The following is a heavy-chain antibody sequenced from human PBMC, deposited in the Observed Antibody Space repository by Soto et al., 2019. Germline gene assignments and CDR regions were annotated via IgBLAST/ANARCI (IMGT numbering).Heavy chain of an antibody. V-gene: IGHV3-23*01. J-gene: IGHJ4*02. CDR3: AKSPHYGGNSLEGVY. Sequence: EVQLLESRGGLVQPGGSLRLSCAASGFTFSSYAMSWVRQAPGKGLEWVSAISGSGGSTYYADSVKGRFTISRDNSKNTLYLQMNSLRAEDTAVYYCAKSPHYGGNSLEGVYWGQGTLVTVSS. CDR2: ISGSGGST. D-gene: IGHD4-17*01. CDR1: GFTFSSYA.